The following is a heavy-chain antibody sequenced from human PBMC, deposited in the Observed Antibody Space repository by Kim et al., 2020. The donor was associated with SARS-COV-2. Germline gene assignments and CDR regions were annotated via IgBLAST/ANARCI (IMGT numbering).Heavy chain of an antibody. D-gene: IGHD2-2*01. Sequence: KGRFTISRDNSKNTLYLQMNSLRAEDTAVYYCAKDQSSIVVVPAEYGMDVWGQGTTVTVSS. V-gene: IGHV3-23*01. J-gene: IGHJ6*02. CDR3: AKDQSSIVVVPAEYGMDV.